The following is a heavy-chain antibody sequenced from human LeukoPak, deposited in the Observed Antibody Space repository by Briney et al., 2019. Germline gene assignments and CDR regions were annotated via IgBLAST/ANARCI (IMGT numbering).Heavy chain of an antibody. V-gene: IGHV3-30*04. CDR2: ISYDGSNR. J-gene: IGHJ4*02. D-gene: IGHD3-22*01. Sequence: GGSLRLSCAASGFTFSTYFMHWVRQTPGKGLEWVADISYDGSNRYYRDSVRGRFTIFRDNSKNMLFLQVNTLRAEHTAVYCCASYYVRSGYYFGLGFDYWGQGALVTVSS. CDR1: GFTFSTYF. CDR3: ASYYVRSGYYFGLGFDY.